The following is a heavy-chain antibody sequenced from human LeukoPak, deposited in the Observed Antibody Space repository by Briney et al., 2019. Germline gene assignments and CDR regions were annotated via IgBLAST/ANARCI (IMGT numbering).Heavy chain of an antibody. V-gene: IGHV1-2*06. CDR3: ARDAYYDSSGYYYDY. CDR2: INPNSGGT. D-gene: IGHD3-22*01. CDR1: GHTFTGYY. J-gene: IGHJ4*02. Sequence: ASVKVSCKASGHTFTGYYMHWVRRAPGQGLEWMGRINPNSGGTNYAQKFQGRVTMTRDTSISTAYMELSRLGSDDTAVYYCARDAYYDSSGYYYDYWGQGTLVTVSS.